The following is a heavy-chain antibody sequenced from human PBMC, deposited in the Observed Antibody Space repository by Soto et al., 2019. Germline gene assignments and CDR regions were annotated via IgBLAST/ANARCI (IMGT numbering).Heavy chain of an antibody. CDR3: AKDIGGGATTSFGYMDV. Sequence: SLRLSCAASGFTFDDYAMHWVRQAPGKGLGWVSGISWNSGSIGYADSVKGRFTISRDNAKNSLYLQMNSLRAEDTALYYCAKDIGGGATTSFGYMDVWGKGTTVTVSS. CDR1: GFTFDDYA. D-gene: IGHD2-21*01. V-gene: IGHV3-9*01. J-gene: IGHJ6*03. CDR2: ISWNSGSI.